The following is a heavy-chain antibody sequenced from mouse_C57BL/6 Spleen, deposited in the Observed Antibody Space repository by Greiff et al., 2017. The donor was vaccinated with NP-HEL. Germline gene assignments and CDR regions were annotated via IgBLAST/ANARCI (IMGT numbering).Heavy chain of an antibody. D-gene: IGHD1-1*01. CDR1: GFTFSDYG. V-gene: IGHV5-17*01. J-gene: IGHJ4*01. CDR2: ISSGSSTI. Sequence: EVQRVESGGGLVKPGGSLKLSCAASGFTFSDYGMHWVRQAPEKGLEWVAYISSGSSTIYYADTVKGRFTISRDNAKNTLFLQRTSLRSEDTAMYYCARKSSFYAMDYWGQGTSVTVSS. CDR3: ARKSSFYAMDY.